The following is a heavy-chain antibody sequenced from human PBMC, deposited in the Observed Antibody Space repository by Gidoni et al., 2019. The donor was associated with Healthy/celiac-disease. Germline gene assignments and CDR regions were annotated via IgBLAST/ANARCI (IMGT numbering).Heavy chain of an antibody. J-gene: IGHJ3*02. CDR2: IGTAGDT. Sequence: EVQLVESGGGLVQPGGSLRLSCAASGFTFSSYDMHWVRQATGKGLEWVSAIGTAGDTYYPGSVKGRFTISRENAKNSLYLQMNSLRAGDTAVYYCARAVPYGDYTIGRAFDIWGQGTMVTVSS. D-gene: IGHD4-17*01. CDR1: GFTFSSYD. CDR3: ARAVPYGDYTIGRAFDI. V-gene: IGHV3-13*01.